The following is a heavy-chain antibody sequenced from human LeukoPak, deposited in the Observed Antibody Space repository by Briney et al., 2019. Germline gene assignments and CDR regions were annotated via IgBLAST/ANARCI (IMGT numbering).Heavy chain of an antibody. J-gene: IGHJ1*01. D-gene: IGHD2-21*02. Sequence: SVKVSCKASGGTFSSYAISWVRQAPGQGLEWMGRIIPILGIANYAQKFQGRVTITADKSTSTAYMELSSLRSEDTAVYYCASSLCGDNCYEKARYFQHWGQGTLVTVSS. V-gene: IGHV1-69*04. CDR1: GGTFSSYA. CDR3: ASSLCGDNCYEKARYFQH. CDR2: IIPILGIA.